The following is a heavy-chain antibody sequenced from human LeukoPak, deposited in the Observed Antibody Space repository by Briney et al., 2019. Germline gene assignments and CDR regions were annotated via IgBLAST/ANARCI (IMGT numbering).Heavy chain of an antibody. J-gene: IGHJ4*02. CDR2: IYYSGST. D-gene: IGHD3-3*01. Sequence: SEALSLTCTVSGGSISSSSYYWGWIRQPPGEGLDWIGSIYYSGSTYYNPSLKSRVTISVDTSKNQFSLKLSSATAADTAVYYCARRSRGAAILHYSDYCGQGTLVTVSS. V-gene: IGHV4-39*01. CDR1: GGSISSSSYY. CDR3: ARRSRGAAILHYSDY.